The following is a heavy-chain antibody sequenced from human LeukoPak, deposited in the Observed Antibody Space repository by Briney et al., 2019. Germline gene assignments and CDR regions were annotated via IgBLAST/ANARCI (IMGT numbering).Heavy chain of an antibody. J-gene: IGHJ4*02. CDR2: INPNSGGT. CDR1: GYTFTGYY. D-gene: IGHD2-15*01. V-gene: IGHV1-2*02. Sequence: ASVKVSCKASGYTFTGYYMHWVRQAPGQGLEWMGWINPNSGGTSSAQKFQGRVTMTRDTSVSTAYMELSRLRSDDTALCYCARETGYCSGGRCYFIYWGQGTLVTVSS. CDR3: ARETGYCSGGRCYFIY.